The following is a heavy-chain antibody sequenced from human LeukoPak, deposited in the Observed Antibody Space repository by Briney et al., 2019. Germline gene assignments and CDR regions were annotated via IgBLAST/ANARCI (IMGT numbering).Heavy chain of an antibody. CDR2: ITQDGSEK. V-gene: IGHV3-7*01. D-gene: IGHD1-26*01. CDR1: EFTLSSLQ. Sequence: PGGSLRLSCAASEFTLSSLQMSWVRQAPGKGLEWVAKITQDGSEKYYMDSVKGRFIISRDNAKNSLYLQMNSLRAEDTAVYYCARDLTEFMGVEYYFDYWGQGTLVTVSS. CDR3: ARDLTEFMGVEYYFDY. J-gene: IGHJ4*02.